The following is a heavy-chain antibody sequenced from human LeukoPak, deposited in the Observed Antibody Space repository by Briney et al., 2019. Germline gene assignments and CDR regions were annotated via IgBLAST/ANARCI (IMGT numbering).Heavy chain of an antibody. Sequence: PGGSLRLSCTASGFTFSSYWMSWVRQAPGKGLEWVANINQDGSEKYYVDSVKGRFTISRDNAKNSLYLQMNSLRAEDTAVYYCARGRRVPAAMGNWFDPWGQGTLATVSS. CDR2: INQDGSEK. J-gene: IGHJ5*02. CDR1: GFTFSSYW. CDR3: ARGRRVPAAMGNWFDP. V-gene: IGHV3-7*01. D-gene: IGHD2-2*01.